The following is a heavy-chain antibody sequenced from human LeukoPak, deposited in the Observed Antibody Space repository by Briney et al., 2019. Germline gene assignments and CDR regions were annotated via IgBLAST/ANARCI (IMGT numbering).Heavy chain of an antibody. CDR3: AKDRYIYNSGEFDY. J-gene: IGHJ4*02. CDR2: ISGSGGST. V-gene: IGHV3-23*01. Sequence: PGGSLRLSCAASGFTFSSCAMSWVRQAPGKGLEWVSAISGSGGSTYYADSVKGRITISRDNSKNTLYLQMNSLRAEDTAVYYCAKDRYIYNSGEFDYWGQGTLVTVSS. CDR1: GFTFSSCA. D-gene: IGHD3-10*01.